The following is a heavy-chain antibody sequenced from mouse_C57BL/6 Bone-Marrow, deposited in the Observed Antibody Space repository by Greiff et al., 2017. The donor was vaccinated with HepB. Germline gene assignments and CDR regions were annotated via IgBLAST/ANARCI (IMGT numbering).Heavy chain of an antibody. Sequence: QVQLKQSGAELVRPGTSVKVSCKASGYAFTNYLIEWVKQRPGQGLEWIGVINPGSGGTNYNEEFKGKATLTADKSSSTDYMQLSSLTSEDSAVYFCARRWLLLHIDYWGQGTTLTVSS. CDR3: ARRWLLLHIDY. CDR2: INPGSGGT. CDR1: GYAFTNYL. J-gene: IGHJ2*01. D-gene: IGHD2-3*01. V-gene: IGHV1-54*01.